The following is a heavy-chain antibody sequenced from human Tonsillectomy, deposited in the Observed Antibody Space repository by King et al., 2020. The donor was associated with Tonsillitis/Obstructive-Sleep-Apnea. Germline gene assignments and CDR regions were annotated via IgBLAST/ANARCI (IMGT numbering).Heavy chain of an antibody. Sequence: LQLQESGPGLVKPSETLSLTCTVSGGSISSSSYYWGWIRQPPGKGLEWIGSIYYSGSTYYNPSLKSRVTISVDTSKNQFSLKLSSVTAADTAVYYCARLYDYYDFWSGYYSRWGQGTLVTVSS. CDR2: IYYSGST. D-gene: IGHD3-3*01. CDR1: GGSISSSSYY. CDR3: ARLYDYYDFWSGYYSR. J-gene: IGHJ4*02. V-gene: IGHV4-39*01.